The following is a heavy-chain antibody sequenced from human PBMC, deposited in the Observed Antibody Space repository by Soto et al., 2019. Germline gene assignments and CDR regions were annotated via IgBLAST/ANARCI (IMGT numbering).Heavy chain of an antibody. Sequence: QVQLVESGGGVVQPGRSLRLSCAASGFTFSSYGMHWVRQAPGKGLEWVAVIWYDGSNKYYADSVKGRFTISRDNSKNTLYLQMNSLRAEDTAVYYCASDRRRGVRGEVDYYGMDVWGQGTTVTVSS. CDR1: GFTFSSYG. V-gene: IGHV3-33*01. CDR3: ASDRRRGVRGEVDYYGMDV. D-gene: IGHD3-10*01. CDR2: IWYDGSNK. J-gene: IGHJ6*02.